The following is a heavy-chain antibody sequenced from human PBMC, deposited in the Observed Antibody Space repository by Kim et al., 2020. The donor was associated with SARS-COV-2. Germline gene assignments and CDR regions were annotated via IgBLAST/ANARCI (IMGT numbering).Heavy chain of an antibody. D-gene: IGHD2-2*01. V-gene: IGHV1-69*04. CDR2: IIPILGIA. CDR3: AREGVVPAAIFDY. Sequence: SVKVSCKASGGTFSSYAISWVRQAPGQGLEWMGRIIPILGIANYAQKFQGRVTITADKSTSTAYMELSSLRSEDTAVYYCAREGVVPAAIFDYWGQGTLVTVSS. CDR1: GGTFSSYA. J-gene: IGHJ4*02.